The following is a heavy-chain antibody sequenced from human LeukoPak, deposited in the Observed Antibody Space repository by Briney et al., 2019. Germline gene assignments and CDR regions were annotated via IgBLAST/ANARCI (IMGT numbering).Heavy chain of an antibody. CDR3: ARGKVAGTYCFDY. CDR2: INHSGST. CDR1: GGSFSGYY. Sequence: SETLSLTCAVYGGSFSGYYWSWIRQPPGKGLEWIGEINHSGSTNYNPSLKSRVTISVDTSKNQFSLKLSSVTAADTAVYYCARGKVAGTYCFDYWGQGTLVTVSS. V-gene: IGHV4-34*01. D-gene: IGHD6-19*01. J-gene: IGHJ4*02.